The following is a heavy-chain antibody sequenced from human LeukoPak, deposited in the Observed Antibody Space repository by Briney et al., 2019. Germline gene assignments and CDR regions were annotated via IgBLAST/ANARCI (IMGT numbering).Heavy chain of an antibody. CDR3: AKEGVGGSGWDD. D-gene: IGHD6-19*01. CDR2: ISYDGSNK. Sequence: GGSLRLSCAASGFTFSSYGMHWVRQAPGKGLEWVAVISYDGSNKYYADSVKGRFTISRDNSKNTLYLQMNSLRAEDTAVYYCAKEGVGGSGWDDWGQGTLVTVSS. J-gene: IGHJ4*02. V-gene: IGHV3-30*18. CDR1: GFTFSSYG.